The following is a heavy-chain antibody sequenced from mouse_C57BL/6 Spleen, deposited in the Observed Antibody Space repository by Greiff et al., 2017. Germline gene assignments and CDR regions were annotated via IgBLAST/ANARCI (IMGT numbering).Heavy chain of an antibody. CDR3: AIGRGNYGYFDV. CDR2: IHSSVSDT. D-gene: IGHD2-1*01. Sequence: VQLQQPGAELVKPGASVKVSCKASGYTFTSYWMHWVKQRPGQGLEWIGRIHSSVSDTNYHQKFKGKATLTVDKSSSTAYMQLSSLTSEDSAVYYCAIGRGNYGYFDVWGTGTTVTVSS. V-gene: IGHV1-74*01. CDR1: GYTFTSYW. J-gene: IGHJ1*03.